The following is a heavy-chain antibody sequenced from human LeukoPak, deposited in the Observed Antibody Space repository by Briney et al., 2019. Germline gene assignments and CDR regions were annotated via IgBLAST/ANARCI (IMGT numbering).Heavy chain of an antibody. Sequence: PSETLSLTCAVFGGSFRGYYWSWIRQPPGKGLEWIGEINHSGSTNYNPSLESRVTISVDTSKNQFPLKLSSVTAADTAVYYCARLGLAYYYYGMDVWGQGTTVTVSS. V-gene: IGHV4-34*01. CDR1: GGSFRGYY. CDR3: ARLGLAYYYYGMDV. CDR2: INHSGST. J-gene: IGHJ6*02.